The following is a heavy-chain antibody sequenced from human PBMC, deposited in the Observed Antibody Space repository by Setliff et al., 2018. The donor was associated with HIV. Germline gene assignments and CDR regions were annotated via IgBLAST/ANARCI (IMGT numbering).Heavy chain of an antibody. CDR3: LRRATAAEVFDY. D-gene: IGHD6-13*01. V-gene: IGHV1-18*01. CDR2: ISAYNGNT. Sequence: ASVKVSCKASGYTFTSHGISWVRQAPGQGLEWMGWISAYNGNTNYAQKFQGRLTITRDTSANTAYMELSNLRSEDTAIYYCLRRATAAEVFDYWGQGTLVTVSS. J-gene: IGHJ4*02. CDR1: GYTFTSHG.